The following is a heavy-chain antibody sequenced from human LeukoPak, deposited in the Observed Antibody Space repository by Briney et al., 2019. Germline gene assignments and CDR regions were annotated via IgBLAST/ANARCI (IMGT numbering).Heavy chain of an antibody. CDR3: AREQTVTTEYYFDY. Sequence: ASVKVSCKASGYTFTGYYMHWVRQAPGQGLEWMGWINPNSGGTNYAQKFQGRVTMTRNTSISTAYMELSSLRSEDTAVYYCAREQTVTTEYYFDYWGQGTLVTVSS. V-gene: IGHV1-2*02. CDR1: GYTFTGYY. CDR2: INPNSGGT. D-gene: IGHD4-11*01. J-gene: IGHJ4*02.